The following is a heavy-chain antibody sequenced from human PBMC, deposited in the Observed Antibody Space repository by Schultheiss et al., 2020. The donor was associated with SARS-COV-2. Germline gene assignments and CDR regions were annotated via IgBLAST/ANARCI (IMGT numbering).Heavy chain of an antibody. CDR3: AKDQYVLVGPGAFDI. CDR2: IYYSGST. Sequence: SETLSLTCTVSGDSISSYYWSWIRQPPGKGLEWIGYIYYSGSTYYNPSLKSRVTISVDTSKNQFSLKLSSVTAADTAVYYCAKDQYVLVGPGAFDIWGQGTMVTVSS. CDR1: GDSISSYY. J-gene: IGHJ3*02. D-gene: IGHD1-26*01. V-gene: IGHV4-59*12.